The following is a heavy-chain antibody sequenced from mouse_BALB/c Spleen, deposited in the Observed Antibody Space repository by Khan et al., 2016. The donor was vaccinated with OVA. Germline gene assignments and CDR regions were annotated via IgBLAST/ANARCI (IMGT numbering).Heavy chain of an antibody. CDR1: GFTFSTYA. D-gene: IGHD2-1*01. V-gene: IGHV5-9-3*01. Sequence: EVELVESGGGLVKPGGSLKLSCAASGFTFSTYAMSWVRQTPEKRLEWVATISSDGDYTYFPDNVTGRFTISRDNAKNTLCLQMTSLRSEDTAMYYCARSPYGNFAYWGQGTLVTASA. CDR3: ARSPYGNFAY. CDR2: ISSDGDYT. J-gene: IGHJ3*01.